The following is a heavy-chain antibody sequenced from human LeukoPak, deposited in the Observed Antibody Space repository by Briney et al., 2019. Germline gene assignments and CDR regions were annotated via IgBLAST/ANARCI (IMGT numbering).Heavy chain of an antibody. Sequence: GGSLRLSCAASGFTFSSYAMSWVRQAPGKGLEWVSAISGSGGSTYYADSVKGRFTISRDNSKNTLYLQMNSLRAEDTAVYHCATPQPGYSSGWWMNAFDIWGQGTMVTVSS. CDR3: ATPQPGYSSGWWMNAFDI. J-gene: IGHJ3*02. CDR1: GFTFSSYA. D-gene: IGHD6-19*01. V-gene: IGHV3-23*01. CDR2: ISGSGGST.